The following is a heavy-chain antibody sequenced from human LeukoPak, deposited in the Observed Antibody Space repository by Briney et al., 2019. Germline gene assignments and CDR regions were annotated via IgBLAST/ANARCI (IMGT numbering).Heavy chain of an antibody. CDR1: GGSFSGYY. V-gene: IGHV4-34*01. CDR2: INHSGST. J-gene: IGHJ3*02. D-gene: IGHD2-21*01. CDR3: ARDRIGDAFDI. Sequence: SETLSLTCAVYGGSFSGYYWSWIRQPPGKGLEWIGEINHSGSTNYNPSLKSRVTISVDTSKNQFSLKLSSVTAADTAVYYCARDRIGDAFDIWSQGTMVTVSS.